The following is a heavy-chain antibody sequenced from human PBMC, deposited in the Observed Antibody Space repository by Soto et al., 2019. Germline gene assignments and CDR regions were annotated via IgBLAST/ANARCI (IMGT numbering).Heavy chain of an antibody. D-gene: IGHD6-19*01. Sequence: QVQLVQSGAEVKKPGASVKVSCKTSGYTFTRYSISWVRQAPGQGLEWMGWISAYNGDTNYAQKLQGRVTMTTDTSTSTAYMELRSLRSDDTAMYYCARDHAGSRWFRFDYWGQGTLVTVSS. V-gene: IGHV1-18*01. CDR1: GYTFTRYS. CDR3: ARDHAGSRWFRFDY. CDR2: ISAYNGDT. J-gene: IGHJ4*02.